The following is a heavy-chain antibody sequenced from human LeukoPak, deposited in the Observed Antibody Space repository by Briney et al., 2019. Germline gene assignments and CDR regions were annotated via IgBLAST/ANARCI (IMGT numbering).Heavy chain of an antibody. CDR3: GSILSDDYNIDY. V-gene: IGHV1-69*04. J-gene: IGHJ4*02. CDR2: IIPILGIA. CDR1: GGTFSSYA. D-gene: IGHD5-24*01. Sequence: ASVKVSCKASGGTFSSYAISWVQQAPGQGLEWMGRIIPILGIANYAQKFQGRVTITADKSTSTAYMELSSLRSEDTAVYYCGSILSDDYNIDYWGQGTLVTVSS.